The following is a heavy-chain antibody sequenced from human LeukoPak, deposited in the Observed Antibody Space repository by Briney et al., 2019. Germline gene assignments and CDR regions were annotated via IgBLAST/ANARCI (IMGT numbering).Heavy chain of an antibody. D-gene: IGHD4-17*01. Sequence: ASVKVSCKASGYTFTSYDINWMRQAPGQGLEWVGWMNPNSGNTGYAQKFQGRVTMTRNTSISTAYMELSRLRSEDTAVYYCARGGRSLWYGEPYYFDYWGQGTLVTVSS. CDR3: ARGGRSLWYGEPYYFDY. CDR1: GYTFTSYD. J-gene: IGHJ4*02. V-gene: IGHV1-8*01. CDR2: MNPNSGNT.